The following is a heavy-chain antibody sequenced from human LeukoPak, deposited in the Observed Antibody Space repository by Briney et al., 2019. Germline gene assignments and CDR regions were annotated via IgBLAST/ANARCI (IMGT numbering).Heavy chain of an antibody. D-gene: IGHD3-9*01. Sequence: EASVKVSCKASADTFSRYAISWVRQAPGQGLEWMGRIIPKFGTAKYAQRFRGRVTITADKSTTTAYMELSSLRSEDTAVYYCARAIYYDVMTGYYDYYSYYRDVWGDGTTVTVSS. CDR1: ADTFSRYA. CDR3: ARAIYYDVMTGYYDYYSYYRDV. CDR2: IIPKFGTA. V-gene: IGHV1-69*06. J-gene: IGHJ6*03.